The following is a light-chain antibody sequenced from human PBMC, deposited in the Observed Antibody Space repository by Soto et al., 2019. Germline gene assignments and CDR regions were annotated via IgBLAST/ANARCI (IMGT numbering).Light chain of an antibody. CDR3: QQYQSYSRWT. V-gene: IGKV1-5*01. J-gene: IGKJ1*01. Sequence: DIQMTQSPSSVSASVGDTVTITCRASQRISKWLAWHQQKPGKAPKLLIYDASSLESGVPSRFRGSGSGTEFTLTISSLQPDDFATYYCQQYQSYSRWTFGQGTKVDIK. CDR1: QRISKW. CDR2: DAS.